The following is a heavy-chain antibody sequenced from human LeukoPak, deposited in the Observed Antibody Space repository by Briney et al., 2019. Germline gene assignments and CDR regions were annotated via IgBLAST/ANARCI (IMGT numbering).Heavy chain of an antibody. D-gene: IGHD3-22*01. Sequence: GGSLRLSCAASGFTFDDYAMHWVRQAPGKGLEWVSGISWNSGSIGYADSVKGRFTISRDNAKNSLYLQMNSLRAEDTALYYCAKDLPIDYYDSMGASYAFDIWGQGTMVTVSS. J-gene: IGHJ3*02. CDR3: AKDLPIDYYDSMGASYAFDI. CDR1: GFTFDDYA. V-gene: IGHV3-9*01. CDR2: ISWNSGSI.